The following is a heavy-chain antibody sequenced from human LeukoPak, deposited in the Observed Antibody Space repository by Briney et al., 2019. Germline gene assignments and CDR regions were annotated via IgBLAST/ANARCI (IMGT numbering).Heavy chain of an antibody. Sequence: APVKVSCKVSGYTLIELSMHWVRQAPGKGLEWMGGFDPEDGETIYAQKFQGRVTMTEDTSTDTAYMELSSLRSEDTAVYYCATGSSGPYYFDYWGQGTLVTVSS. D-gene: IGHD6-19*01. J-gene: IGHJ4*02. CDR2: FDPEDGET. CDR3: ATGSSGPYYFDY. CDR1: GYTLIELS. V-gene: IGHV1-24*01.